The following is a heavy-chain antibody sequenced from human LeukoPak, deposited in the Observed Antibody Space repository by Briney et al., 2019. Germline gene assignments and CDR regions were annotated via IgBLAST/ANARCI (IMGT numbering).Heavy chain of an antibody. CDR3: VRRDIYTTSSRGAFDI. J-gene: IGHJ3*02. CDR2: ISATGGEI. D-gene: IGHD6-6*01. CDR1: GFTFSRYV. Sequence: GGSLRLSCAASGFTFSRYVMNWVRQVPGRRPDWVSSISATGGEIFYADSVKGRFTISRDNSNNMVYLQMDSLRTDDTALYYCVRRDIYTTSSRGAFDIWGQGTLVTVSS. V-gene: IGHV3-23*01.